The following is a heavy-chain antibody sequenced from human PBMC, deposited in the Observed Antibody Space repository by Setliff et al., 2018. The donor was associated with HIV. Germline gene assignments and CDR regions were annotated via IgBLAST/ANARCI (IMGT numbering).Heavy chain of an antibody. D-gene: IGHD3-16*01. V-gene: IGHV4-38-2*02. CDR2: IYHSGTT. CDR3: ARLGEF. Sequence: KSSETLSLTCTVSGYSISSGYHWGWIRQAPGRGLEWIGNIYHSGTTSHNPSLKSRVTISLDTSKNQFSLNLTSVTAADTAVYYCARLGEFWSQGSLVTISS. J-gene: IGHJ4*02. CDR1: GYSISSGYH.